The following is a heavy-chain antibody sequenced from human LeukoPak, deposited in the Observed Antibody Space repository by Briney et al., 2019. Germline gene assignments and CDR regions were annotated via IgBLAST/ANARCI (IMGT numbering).Heavy chain of an antibody. J-gene: IGHJ4*02. CDR3: ARHPLRSAAGSDY. D-gene: IGHD6-13*01. CDR1: GGSISSYY. CDR2: IYCSGST. V-gene: IGHV4-59*08. Sequence: PSETLSLTCTVSGGSISSYYWSWIRQPPGKGLEWIGYIYCSGSTNYNPSRKSRVTISVDTSKNQFSLKLSSVTAADTAVYYCARHPLRSAAGSDYWGQGTLVTVSS.